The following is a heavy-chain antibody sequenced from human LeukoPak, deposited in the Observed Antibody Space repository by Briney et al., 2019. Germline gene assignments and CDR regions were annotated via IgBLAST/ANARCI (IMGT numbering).Heavy chain of an antibody. CDR1: GYTFTGYY. Sequence: GASVKVSCKASGYTFTGYYMHWVRQAPGQRLEWMGWINPNSGGTNYAQKFQGRVTMTRDTSISTAYMELSRLRSDDTAVYYCARGYCSSTSCYDWFDPWGQGTLVTVSS. CDR3: ARGYCSSTSCYDWFDP. J-gene: IGHJ5*02. V-gene: IGHV1-2*02. D-gene: IGHD2-2*01. CDR2: INPNSGGT.